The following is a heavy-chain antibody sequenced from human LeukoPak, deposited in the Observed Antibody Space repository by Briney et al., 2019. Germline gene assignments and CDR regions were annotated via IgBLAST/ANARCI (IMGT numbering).Heavy chain of an antibody. Sequence: LGGSLRLSCAASGFTFSNYAMSWVRQAPGKGLEWVSSISYTGTYIYYADSVKGRFTISRDNAQNSLYLQMNSLRAEDTAIYYCVRDRGTYRPIDYWGQGTLVTVSS. CDR3: VRDRGTYRPIDY. D-gene: IGHD1-26*01. CDR2: ISYTGTYI. J-gene: IGHJ4*02. V-gene: IGHV3-21*04. CDR1: GFTFSNYA.